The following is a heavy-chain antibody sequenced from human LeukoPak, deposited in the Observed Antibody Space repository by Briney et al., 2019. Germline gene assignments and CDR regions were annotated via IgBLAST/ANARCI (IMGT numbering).Heavy chain of an antibody. V-gene: IGHV1-46*01. CDR3: ARDPSPDSSGYYPDDY. CDR2: INPSGGST. CDR1: GYTFTSYY. J-gene: IGHJ4*02. Sequence: GASVKVSCKASGYTFTSYYMHWVRQAPGQGLEWMGIINPSGGSTSYAQKFQGRVTMTRDTSTSTVYMELSSLRSEETAVYYCARDPSPDSSGYYPDDYWGQGTLVTVSS. D-gene: IGHD3-22*01.